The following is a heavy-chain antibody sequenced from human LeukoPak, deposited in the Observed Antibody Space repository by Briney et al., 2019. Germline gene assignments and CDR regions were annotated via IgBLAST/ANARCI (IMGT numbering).Heavy chain of an antibody. J-gene: IGHJ4*02. CDR2: IYYSGST. D-gene: IGHD6-19*01. CDR1: GGSISSYY. V-gene: IGHV4-39*07. CDR3: ARGPAVASRGLSV. Sequence: SETLSLTCTVSGGSISSYYWGWIRQPPGKGLEWIGSIYYSGSTYYNPSLKSRLTISIDMSTNQFSLKLTSVTAADTAVYYCARGPAVASRGLSVWGQGSLITVSS.